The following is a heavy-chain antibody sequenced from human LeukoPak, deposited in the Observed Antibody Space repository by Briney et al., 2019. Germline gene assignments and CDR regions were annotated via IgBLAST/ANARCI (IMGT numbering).Heavy chain of an antibody. Sequence: SETLSLTCTVSGGPISIDYWSWIRQPPGEGLEWIGYIYYSGSTYYNPSLKRRVTLSVETPKNQFSLSLGSLNAPHPPVYYSARAPITVDYYYYYVDLWGKGTTVTVSS. D-gene: IGHD1-14*01. CDR3: ARAPITVDYYYYYVDL. CDR1: GGPISIDY. V-gene: IGHV4-59*01. CDR2: IYYSGST. J-gene: IGHJ6*03.